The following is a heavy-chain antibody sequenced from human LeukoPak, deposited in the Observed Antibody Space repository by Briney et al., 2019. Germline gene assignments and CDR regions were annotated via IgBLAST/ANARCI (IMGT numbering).Heavy chain of an antibody. Sequence: PSETLSLTCTVSGDSISSSSYYWGWIRQPPGKGLEWIGSIYYSGSTYYNPSLKSRVTISVDTSKNQFSLKLSSVTAADTAVYYCARLGYYDSSVGYWGQGTLVTVSS. CDR1: GDSISSSSYY. CDR3: ARLGYYDSSVGY. J-gene: IGHJ4*02. D-gene: IGHD3-22*01. CDR2: IYYSGST. V-gene: IGHV4-39*01.